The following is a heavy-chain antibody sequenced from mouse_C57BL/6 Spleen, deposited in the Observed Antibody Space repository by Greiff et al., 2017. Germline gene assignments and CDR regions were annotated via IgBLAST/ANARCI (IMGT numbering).Heavy chain of an antibody. J-gene: IGHJ4*01. Sequence: QVQLKQSGPGLVAPSQSLSITCTVSGFSLTSYGVHWVRQPPGKGLEWLVVIWSDGSTTYNSALKSRLSISKDNYKSQVFLKMNSIQTDDTAMYYCARQRTAQATGNAMDYWGQGTSDTVSA. CDR2: IWSDGST. CDR3: ARQRTAQATGNAMDY. CDR1: GFSLTSYG. D-gene: IGHD3-2*02. V-gene: IGHV2-6-1*01.